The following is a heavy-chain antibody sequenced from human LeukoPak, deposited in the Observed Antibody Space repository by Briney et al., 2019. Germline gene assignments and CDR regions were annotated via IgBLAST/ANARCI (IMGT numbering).Heavy chain of an antibody. CDR3: ARMNPLGYSYDKGDY. V-gene: IGHV1-69*13. J-gene: IGHJ4*02. CDR2: IIPIFGTA. D-gene: IGHD5-18*01. CDR1: GYTFTSYG. Sequence: GASVKVSCKASGYTFTSYGISWVRQAPGQGLEWMGGIIPIFGTANYAQKFQGRVTITADESTSTAYMELSSLRSEDTAVYYCARMNPLGYSYDKGDYWGQGTLVTVSS.